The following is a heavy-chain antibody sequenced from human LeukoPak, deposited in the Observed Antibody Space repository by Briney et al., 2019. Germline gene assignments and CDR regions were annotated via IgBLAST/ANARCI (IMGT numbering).Heavy chain of an antibody. J-gene: IGHJ4*02. Sequence: GGSLRLSCSASGFTFSSYAMHWVRQAPGKGLKYVSAISSNGGSTYYADSVKGRFTISRDNSKNTLYLQMSSLRAEDTAVYYCVKGSGYYDSNYFDYWGQGTLVTVSS. CDR2: ISSNGGST. CDR3: VKGSGYYDSNYFDY. V-gene: IGHV3-64D*06. CDR1: GFTFSSYA. D-gene: IGHD3-22*01.